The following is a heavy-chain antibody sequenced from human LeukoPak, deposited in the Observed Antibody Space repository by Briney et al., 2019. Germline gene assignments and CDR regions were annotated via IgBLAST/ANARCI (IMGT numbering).Heavy chain of an antibody. CDR2: IYYSGST. CDR1: GGAISSSNW. D-gene: IGHD4-23*01. V-gene: IGHV4-4*02. Sequence: PSETLSLTCAVSGGAISSSNWWTWVRQPPGKGLEWIGYIYYSGSTYYNPSLKSRVTISVDTSKNQFSLKLSSVTAADTAVYYCARERDDYGGNTYFDYWGQGTLVTVSS. CDR3: ARERDDYGGNTYFDY. J-gene: IGHJ4*02.